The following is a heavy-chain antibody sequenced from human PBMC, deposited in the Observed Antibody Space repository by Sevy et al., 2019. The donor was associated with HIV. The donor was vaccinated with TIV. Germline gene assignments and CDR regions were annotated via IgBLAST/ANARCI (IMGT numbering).Heavy chain of an antibody. D-gene: IGHD2-8*01. CDR2: IYWDDDK. CDR1: GFSLATSGVG. CDR3: AHRRDDTVVMVYGDFDY. V-gene: IGHV2-5*02. Sequence: SGPTLVNPTQTLTLTCTLSGFSLATSGVGVGWIRQPPGKALEWLALIYWDDDKRYSPSLKSRLTITKDSSKNQVVLTMTNMDPVDTATYYCAHRRDDTVVMVYGDFDYWGQGALVTDSS. J-gene: IGHJ4*02.